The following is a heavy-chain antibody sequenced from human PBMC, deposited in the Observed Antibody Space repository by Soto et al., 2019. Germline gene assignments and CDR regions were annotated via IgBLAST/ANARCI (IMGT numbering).Heavy chain of an antibody. CDR3: AHSQVTGVPLGYSSSWYIAYYYGMDV. V-gene: IGHV2-5*01. CDR1: GFSLSTSVVG. Sequence: SGPTLVNPTQTLTLTCTFSGFSLSTSVVGVGWIRQPPGKALEWLALIYWNDDKRYSPSLKSRLTITKDTSKNQVVLTMTNMDPVDTATYYCAHSQVTGVPLGYSSSWYIAYYYGMDVWGQGT. D-gene: IGHD6-13*01. CDR2: IYWNDDK. J-gene: IGHJ6*02.